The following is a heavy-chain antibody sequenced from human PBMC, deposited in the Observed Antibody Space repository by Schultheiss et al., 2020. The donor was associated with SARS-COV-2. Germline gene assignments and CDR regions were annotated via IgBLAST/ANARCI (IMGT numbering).Heavy chain of an antibody. D-gene: IGHD3-10*01. V-gene: IGHV4-59*01. CDR1: GGSFSGYY. J-gene: IGHJ6*02. Sequence: SETLSLTCAVYGGSFSGYYWSWIRQPPGKGLEWIGYIYYSGSTNYNPSLKSRVTISVDTSKNQFSLKLSSVTAADTAVYYCARVITMVRGATYYYGMDVWGQGTTVTVSS. CDR2: IYYSGST. CDR3: ARVITMVRGATYYYGMDV.